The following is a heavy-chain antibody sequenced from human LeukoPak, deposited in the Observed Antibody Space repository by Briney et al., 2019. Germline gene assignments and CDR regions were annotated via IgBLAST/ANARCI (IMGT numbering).Heavy chain of an antibody. Sequence: GGSLRLSCVASGFTFSTYGMHWVRQAPGKGLEWVAAISYDADKKYYSDSVKGRFTISRDSSKDTLLLQMNSLRPEDTAVYYCAKEGWTNKYWYGRTDYWGQGTQVTVSS. V-gene: IGHV3-30*18. J-gene: IGHJ4*02. CDR1: GFTFSTYG. D-gene: IGHD2-8*02. CDR2: ISYDADKK. CDR3: AKEGWTNKYWYGRTDY.